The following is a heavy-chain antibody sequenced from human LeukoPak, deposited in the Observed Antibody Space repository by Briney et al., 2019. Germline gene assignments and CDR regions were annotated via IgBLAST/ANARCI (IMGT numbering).Heavy chain of an antibody. CDR2: ISYDGSNK. Sequence: GRSLRLSCAAPGFTFSSYAMHWVRQAPGKGLEWVAVISYDGSNKYYADSVKGRFTISRDNSKNTLYLQMNSLRAEDTAVYYCARDPPAFDYWGQGTLVTVSS. CDR1: GFTFSSYA. CDR3: ARDPPAFDY. V-gene: IGHV3-30*01. J-gene: IGHJ4*02.